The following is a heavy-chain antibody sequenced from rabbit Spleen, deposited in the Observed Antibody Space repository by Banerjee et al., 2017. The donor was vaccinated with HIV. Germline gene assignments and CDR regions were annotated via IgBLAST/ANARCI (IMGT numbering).Heavy chain of an antibody. J-gene: IGHJ4*01. Sequence: QEQLEESGGDLVKPEGSLTLTCTASGFSFSSYYYMCWVRQAPGKGLEWIACIYGGSSGSTWYASWAKGRFTISKTSSTTVTLQMTSLTAADTATYFCAKSPANNGPLYFNLWGPGTLVTVS. D-gene: IGHD2-1*01. V-gene: IGHV1S45*01. CDR3: AKSPANNGPLYFNL. CDR1: GFSFSSYYY. CDR2: IYGGSSGST.